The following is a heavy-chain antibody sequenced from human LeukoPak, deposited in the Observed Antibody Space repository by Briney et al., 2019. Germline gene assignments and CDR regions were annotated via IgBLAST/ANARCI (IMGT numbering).Heavy chain of an antibody. CDR2: IKSETNGGTI. J-gene: IGHJ4*02. CDR1: GFTFSDAW. Sequence: GGSLRLSCAASGFTFSDAWVSWVRQAPGKGLEWIGRIKSETNGGTIDYAAPVNGRFTLSRDDSKHTPDLQMNSLKTEDTGVYYCSAGTGRSDFDYWGQGTLVIASS. CDR3: SAGTGRSDFDY. D-gene: IGHD1-1*01. V-gene: IGHV3-15*01.